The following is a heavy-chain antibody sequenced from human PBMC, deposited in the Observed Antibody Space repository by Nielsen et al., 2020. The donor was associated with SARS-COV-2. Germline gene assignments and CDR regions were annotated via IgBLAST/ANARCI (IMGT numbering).Heavy chain of an antibody. D-gene: IGHD3-22*01. Sequence: ASVKVSCKASGYTFTNYGISWVRQAPGQGLEWMGRINPKNGATNYAQKFQGRVTVTRDTSSSTVYMDLSRLGFDDTAAYYCAREGDSNSWSAWFDTWGQGMLVTVSS. CDR3: AREGDSNSWSAWFDT. CDR1: GYTFTNYG. V-gene: IGHV1-18*04. CDR2: INPKNGAT. J-gene: IGHJ5*02.